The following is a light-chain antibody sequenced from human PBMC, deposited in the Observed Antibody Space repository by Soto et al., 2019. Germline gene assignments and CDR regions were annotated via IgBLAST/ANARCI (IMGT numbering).Light chain of an antibody. V-gene: IGKV1-5*03. J-gene: IGKJ1*01. CDR2: KAS. CDR3: QQYNSYSPWT. Sequence: DIPMTQSPSTVSASVGDRVTITCRASQSISTWLAWYQQTPGKAPKLLIYKASTLQTGVSSRFSGSGSGTEFTLTISSLQPDDYATYYCQQYNSYSPWTFGQGTKVEIK. CDR1: QSISTW.